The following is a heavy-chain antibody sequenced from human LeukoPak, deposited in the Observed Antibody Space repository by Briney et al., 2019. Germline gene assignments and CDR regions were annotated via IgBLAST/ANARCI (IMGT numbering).Heavy chain of an antibody. CDR1: GFTFSSYS. D-gene: IGHD2-2*01. CDR3: ARDSIVVVPAAMEPGIYYYYYMDV. Sequence: GGSLRLSCAASGFTFSSYSMNWVRQAPGKGLEWVSSISSSSSFIYNADSVKGRFTFSRDNAKNSLYLQMNSLRAEDTAVYYCARDSIVVVPAAMEPGIYYYYYMDVWGKGTTVTVSS. J-gene: IGHJ6*03. V-gene: IGHV3-21*01. CDR2: ISSSSSFI.